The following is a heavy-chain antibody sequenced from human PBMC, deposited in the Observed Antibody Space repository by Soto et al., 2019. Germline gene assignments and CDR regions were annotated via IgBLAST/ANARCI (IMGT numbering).Heavy chain of an antibody. CDR3: ARDRSYDFWSGYYTIYYYYYGMDV. V-gene: IGHV1-69*06. Sequence: SVKVSCKASGGTFSSYAISWVRQAPGQGLEWMGGIIPIFGTANYAQKFQGRVTITADKSTSTAYMELSSLGSEDTAVYYCARDRSYDFWSGYYTIYYYYYGMDVWGQGTTVTVSS. D-gene: IGHD3-3*01. J-gene: IGHJ6*02. CDR2: IIPIFGTA. CDR1: GGTFSSYA.